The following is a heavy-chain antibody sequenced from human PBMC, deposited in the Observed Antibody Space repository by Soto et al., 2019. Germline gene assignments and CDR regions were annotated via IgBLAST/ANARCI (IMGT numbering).Heavy chain of an antibody. Sequence: PGGSLRLSCAASGFTFSSDGMHWVRQAPGKGLEWVAVISYDGSNKYYADSVKGRFTISRDNSKNTLYLQMNSLRAEDTAVYYCARVGGHIAVAGPFDYWGQGTLVTVSS. V-gene: IGHV3-30*03. CDR3: ARVGGHIAVAGPFDY. CDR2: ISYDGSNK. D-gene: IGHD6-19*01. J-gene: IGHJ4*02. CDR1: GFTFSSDG.